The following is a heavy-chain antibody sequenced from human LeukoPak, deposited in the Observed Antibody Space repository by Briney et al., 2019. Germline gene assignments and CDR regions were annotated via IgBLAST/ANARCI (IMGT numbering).Heavy chain of an antibody. V-gene: IGHV3-74*01. CDR2: ITIDETT. J-gene: IGHJ4*02. CDR1: GFPFSVAW. CDR3: AKDWFATTDY. D-gene: IGHD1/OR15-1a*01. Sequence: GGSLRLSCAASGFPFSVAWMHWFRQVPGKGLMWVSRITIDETTTYADSVRGRFSISRDNAKNTVYLQMNSLRVEDTAVYYCAKDWFATTDYWGQGTLVTVSS.